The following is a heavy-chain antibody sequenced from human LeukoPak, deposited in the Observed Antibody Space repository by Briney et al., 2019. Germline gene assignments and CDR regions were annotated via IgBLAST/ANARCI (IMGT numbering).Heavy chain of an antibody. D-gene: IGHD4-23*01. CDR2: ISSSSSYT. CDR1: GFTFSDYY. J-gene: IGHJ4*02. V-gene: IGHV3-11*06. CDR3: ARDAVNIFDY. Sequence: GGSLRLSCAASGFTFSDYYMSWIRQAPGKGLEWVSYISSSSSYTNYADSVKGRFTISRDNAKNSLYLRMNSLRAEDTAVYYCARDAVNIFDYWGQGTLVTVSS.